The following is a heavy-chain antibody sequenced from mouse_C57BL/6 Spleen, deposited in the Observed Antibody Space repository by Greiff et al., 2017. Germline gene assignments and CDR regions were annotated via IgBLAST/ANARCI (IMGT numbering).Heavy chain of an antibody. Sequence: VKLQESGPELVKPGASVKISCKASGYSFTSYYIHWVKQRPGQGLEWIGWIYPGSGNTKYNEKFKGKATLTADTSSSTAYMQLSSLTSEDSAVYYGARRDYGSSFWYFDVWGTGTTVTVSS. V-gene: IGHV1-66*01. CDR3: ARRDYGSSFWYFDV. D-gene: IGHD1-1*01. CDR1: GYSFTSYY. CDR2: IYPGSGNT. J-gene: IGHJ1*03.